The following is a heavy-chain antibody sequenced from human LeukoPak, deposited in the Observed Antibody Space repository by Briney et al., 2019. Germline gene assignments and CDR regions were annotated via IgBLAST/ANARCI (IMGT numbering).Heavy chain of an antibody. Sequence: SETLSLTCAIYGGSFSAYYWNWIRQPPGKGLEWIGEINHSGSTNYNPSLKSRVTISVDTSKNQFSLKLSSVTAADTAVYYCARLLGGYWGQGTLVTVSS. J-gene: IGHJ4*02. CDR3: ARLLGGY. CDR2: INHSGST. V-gene: IGHV4-34*01. D-gene: IGHD2/OR15-2a*01. CDR1: GGSFSAYY.